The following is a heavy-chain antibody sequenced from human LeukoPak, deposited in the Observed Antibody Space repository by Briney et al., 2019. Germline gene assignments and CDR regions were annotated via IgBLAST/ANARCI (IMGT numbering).Heavy chain of an antibody. V-gene: IGHV3-21*04. J-gene: IGHJ4*02. CDR1: GFTFSSYS. CDR2: ISSSSSYI. D-gene: IGHD6-13*01. Sequence: PGGSLRLSCAASGFTFSSYSMNWVRQAPGKGLEWVSSISSSSSYIYYADSVKGRFTISRDNAKNSLYLQMNSLRAEDMALYYCAKDIIPYSSSWGTFDYWGQGTLVTVSS. CDR3: AKDIIPYSSSWGTFDY.